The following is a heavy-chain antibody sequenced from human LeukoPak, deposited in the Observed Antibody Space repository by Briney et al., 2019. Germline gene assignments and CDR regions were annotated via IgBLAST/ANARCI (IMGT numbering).Heavy chain of an antibody. D-gene: IGHD6-13*01. Sequence: ASVKVSCKGSGYTFTSYGFSWVRQAPGQGLEWMGWISADNGNTNYAQKFQGRVIMTADTSTSTAYMELRSLKSDDTAMYYCARGVHSSTWYDYWGQGTLVTVSS. J-gene: IGHJ4*02. CDR1: GYTFTSYG. V-gene: IGHV1-18*01. CDR2: ISADNGNT. CDR3: ARGVHSSTWYDY.